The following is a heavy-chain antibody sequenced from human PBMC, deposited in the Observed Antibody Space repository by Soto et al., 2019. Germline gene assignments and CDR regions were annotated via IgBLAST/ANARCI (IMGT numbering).Heavy chain of an antibody. CDR1: GYTFTNYG. CDR3: ARGSPWFGELLYGSYYYGMDV. J-gene: IGHJ6*02. Sequence: VASVKVSCKASGYTFTNYGISWVRQAPGQGLEWMGWISAYNGNTKYAQKFQGRVTMTTDTSTSTAYMELRRLRSDDTAVYYCARGSPWFGELLYGSYYYGMDVWGHGTTVTISS. V-gene: IGHV1-18*01. D-gene: IGHD3-10*01. CDR2: ISAYNGNT.